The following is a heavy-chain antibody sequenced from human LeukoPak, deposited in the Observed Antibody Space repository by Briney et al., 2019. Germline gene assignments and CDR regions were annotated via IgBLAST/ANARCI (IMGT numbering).Heavy chain of an antibody. J-gene: IGHJ3*02. CDR3: ASRQQLDDAFDI. CDR2: ISGSGGST. V-gene: IGHV3-23*01. D-gene: IGHD6-13*01. CDR1: GFTFNNYA. Sequence: GGSLRLSCAASGFTFNNYALSWVRQAPGKGLEWVSAISGSGGSTYYADSVKGRFTISRDNSKNTLFLQMNSLRAEDTAVYYCASRQQLDDAFDIWGQGTMVTVSS.